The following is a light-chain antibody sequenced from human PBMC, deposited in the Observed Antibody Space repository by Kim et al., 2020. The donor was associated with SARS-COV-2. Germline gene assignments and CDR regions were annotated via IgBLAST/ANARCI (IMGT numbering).Light chain of an antibody. Sequence: SSELTQDPAVSVALGQTVRITCQGDSLRSYYATWYQQKPRQAPVLVIYGRNNRPSGIPDRFSGSASGNTASLTINGAQAEDEAEFYCQSRDSGGNVVFGGGTKLTVL. CDR1: SLRSYY. CDR3: QSRDSGGNVV. CDR2: GRN. V-gene: IGLV3-19*01. J-gene: IGLJ2*01.